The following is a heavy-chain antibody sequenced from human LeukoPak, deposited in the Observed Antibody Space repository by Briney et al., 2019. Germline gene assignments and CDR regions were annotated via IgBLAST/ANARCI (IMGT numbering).Heavy chain of an antibody. J-gene: IGHJ6*03. V-gene: IGHV3-23*01. CDR1: GFTFSGDA. CDR2: ISGSGGST. CDR3: AKDLGDTMVRGVIISYYYYYMDV. D-gene: IGHD3-10*01. Sequence: GGSLRLSCAASGFTFSGDAMSWVREAPGKGLGWGSAISGSGGSTYYADSVRGRFTISRENPKNTLDLQINSQRAEDTAVYYCAKDLGDTMVRGVIISYYYYYMDVWGKGTTVTVSS.